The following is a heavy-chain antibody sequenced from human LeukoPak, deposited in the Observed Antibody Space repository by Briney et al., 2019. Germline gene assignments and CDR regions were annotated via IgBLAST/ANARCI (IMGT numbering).Heavy chain of an antibody. CDR3: ARESAVTTVGY. D-gene: IGHD4-11*01. CDR2: IYSGGST. Sequence: GGSLRLSCAAYGFTVSSNYMSWVRQAPGKGLEWVSVIYSGGSTYYADPVKGRFTISRDNSKNTLYLQMNSLRAEDTAVYYCARESAVTTVGYWGQGTLVTVSS. J-gene: IGHJ4*02. CDR1: GFTVSSNY. V-gene: IGHV3-66*01.